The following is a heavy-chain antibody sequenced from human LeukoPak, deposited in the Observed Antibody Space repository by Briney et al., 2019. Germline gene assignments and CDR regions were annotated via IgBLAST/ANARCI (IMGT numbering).Heavy chain of an antibody. D-gene: IGHD2-21*01. CDR3: AKVRDCGGDCLDY. J-gene: IGHJ4*02. CDR2: ISYDGSNK. V-gene: IGHV3-30*18. CDR1: GFTVSSNY. Sequence: GGSLRLSCAASGFTVSSNYMSWVRQAPGKGLEWVASISYDGSNKVYADSVKGRFTISRDNSKSTLYLQMNSLRAEDTAVYYCAKVRDCGGDCLDYWGQGTLVTVSS.